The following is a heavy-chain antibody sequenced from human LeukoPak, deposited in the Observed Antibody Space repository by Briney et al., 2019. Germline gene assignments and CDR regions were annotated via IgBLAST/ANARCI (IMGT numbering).Heavy chain of an antibody. V-gene: IGHV1-18*01. CDR2: ISAYNGNT. Sequence: ASVRVSCKASGYTFTSYGISWVRQAPGQGLEWMGWISAYNGNTNYAQKLQGRVTMTTDTSTSTAYMELRSLRSDDTAVYYCARVDIVATTLDYWGQGTLVTVSS. J-gene: IGHJ4*02. CDR3: ARVDIVATTLDY. D-gene: IGHD5-12*01. CDR1: GYTFTSYG.